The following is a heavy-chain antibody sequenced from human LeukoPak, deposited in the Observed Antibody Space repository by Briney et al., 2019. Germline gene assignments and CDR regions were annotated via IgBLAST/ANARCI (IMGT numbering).Heavy chain of an antibody. CDR3: ARGAIGRYFDY. D-gene: IGHD2-2*01. Sequence: SETLSLTCTVSGGSISSGGYYWSWTRQHPGKGLEWIGYIYYSGSTYYNPSLKSRVTISVDTSKNQFSLKLSSVTAADTAVYYCARGAIGRYFDYWGQGTLVTVSS. CDR1: GGSISSGGYY. V-gene: IGHV4-31*03. CDR2: IYYSGST. J-gene: IGHJ4*02.